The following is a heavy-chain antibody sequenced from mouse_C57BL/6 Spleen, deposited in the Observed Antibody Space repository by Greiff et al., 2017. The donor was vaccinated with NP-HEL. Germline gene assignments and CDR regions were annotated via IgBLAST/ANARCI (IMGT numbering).Heavy chain of an antibody. J-gene: IGHJ2*01. D-gene: IGHD2-4*01. CDR1: GYTFTSYW. CDR2: IDPSDSET. V-gene: IGHV1-52*01. CDR3: ARGIYYDYSFDY. Sequence: QVQLKQPGAELVRPGSSVKLSCKASGYTFTSYWMHWVKQRPIQGLEWIGNIDPSDSETHYNQKFKDKATLTVDKSSSTAYMQLSSLTSEDSAVYYCARGIYYDYSFDYWGQGTTLTVSS.